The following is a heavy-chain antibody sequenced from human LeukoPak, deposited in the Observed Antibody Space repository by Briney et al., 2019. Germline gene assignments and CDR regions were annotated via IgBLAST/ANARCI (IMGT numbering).Heavy chain of an antibody. CDR1: GFTFSSYA. CDR3: ACWYALDY. CDR2: ISYDGSNK. V-gene: IGHV3-30*14. D-gene: IGHD6-13*01. Sequence: PGRSLRLSCAASGFTFSSYAMHWVRQAPGKGLEWVAVISYDGSNKYYADSVKGRFTISRDNSKNTLYLQMNSLRAEDTAVYYCACWYALDYWGQGTLVTVSS. J-gene: IGHJ4*02.